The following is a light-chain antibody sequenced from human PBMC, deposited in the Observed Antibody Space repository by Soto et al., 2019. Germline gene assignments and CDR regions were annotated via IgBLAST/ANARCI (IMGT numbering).Light chain of an antibody. Sequence: DIVMTQSPLSLPVTPGEPASISCRSSQSLLNSDGNNYLDWYLQKPGQSPQLLIHLGSNRASGVPDRCSGSGSGTDFTLKISRVEAEDVGVYYCMQALETPVAFGQGTKVDI. CDR2: LGS. CDR3: MQALETPVA. V-gene: IGKV2-28*01. J-gene: IGKJ1*01. CDR1: QSLLNSDGNNY.